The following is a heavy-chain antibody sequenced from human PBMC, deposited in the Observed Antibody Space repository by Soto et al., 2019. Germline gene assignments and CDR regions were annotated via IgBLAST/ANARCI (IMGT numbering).Heavy chain of an antibody. CDR2: IRSKAYGGTT. Sequence: GGSLRLSCTASGFTFGDYAMSWFRQAPGKGLEWVGFIRSKAYGGTTEYAASVKGRFTISRDDSKSIAYLQMNSLKTEDTAVYYCTSSGWYRGIDYWGQGTLVTVSS. J-gene: IGHJ4*02. V-gene: IGHV3-49*03. D-gene: IGHD6-19*01. CDR1: GFTFGDYA. CDR3: TSSGWYRGIDY.